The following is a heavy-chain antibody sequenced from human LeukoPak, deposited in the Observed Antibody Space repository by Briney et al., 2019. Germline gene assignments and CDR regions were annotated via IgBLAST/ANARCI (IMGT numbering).Heavy chain of an antibody. V-gene: IGHV1-3*01. D-gene: IGHD2-2*01. CDR1: GYTFTCYA. CDR3: ARDVVVVPAVKRYYYYGMDV. J-gene: IGHJ6*04. Sequence: ASVKVSCKASGYTFTCYAMHWVRQAPGQRLEWMGWINACNGNTKYSQKFQGRVTITRDTSASTAYMELSSLRSEDTAVYYCARDVVVVPAVKRYYYYGMDVWGKGTTVTVSS. CDR2: INACNGNT.